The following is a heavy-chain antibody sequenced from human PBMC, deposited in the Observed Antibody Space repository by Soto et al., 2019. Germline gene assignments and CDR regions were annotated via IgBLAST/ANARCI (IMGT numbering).Heavy chain of an antibody. CDR2: ISSSSSYI. CDR3: ARDWGYYYYYGMDV. CDR1: GFTFSSYS. J-gene: IGHJ6*02. Sequence: EVQLVESGGGLVKPGGSLRLSCAASGFTFSSYSMNWVRQAPGKGLEWVSSISSSSSYIYYADSVKGRFTISRDNAKYSLYLQMNSLRAEDTAVYYCARDWGYYYYYGMDVWGQGTTVTVSS. D-gene: IGHD3-16*01. V-gene: IGHV3-21*01.